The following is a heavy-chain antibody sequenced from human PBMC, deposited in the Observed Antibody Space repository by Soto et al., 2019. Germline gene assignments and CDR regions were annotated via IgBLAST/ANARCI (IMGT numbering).Heavy chain of an antibody. CDR3: ARLSYDFWTGYGDS. V-gene: IGHV4-59*08. J-gene: IGHJ4*02. D-gene: IGHD3-3*01. CDR1: GGSISNYY. Sequence: PSETLSLTCTVSGGSISNYYWSWIRQPPGKSLEWIGYVYYDGSNNYNPSLKSRVTMSVDTSKNQFSLKLSSVTAADTAVYFCARLSYDFWTGYGDSWGQGTLVTVSS. CDR2: VYYDGSN.